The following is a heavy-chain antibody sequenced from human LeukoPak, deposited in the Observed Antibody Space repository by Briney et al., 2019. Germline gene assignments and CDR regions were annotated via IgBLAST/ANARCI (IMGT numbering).Heavy chain of an antibody. CDR2: INHSGST. V-gene: IGHV4-34*01. CDR3: ARGHYDFWSGYHADFDY. J-gene: IGHJ4*02. Sequence: SETLSLTCAVYGVSFSGYYWSWIRQPPGKGLEWIGEINHSGSTNYNPSLKSRVTISVDTSTNQFSLKLSSVTAADTAVYYCARGHYDFWSGYHADFDYWGQGTLVTVSS. CDR1: GVSFSGYY. D-gene: IGHD3-3*01.